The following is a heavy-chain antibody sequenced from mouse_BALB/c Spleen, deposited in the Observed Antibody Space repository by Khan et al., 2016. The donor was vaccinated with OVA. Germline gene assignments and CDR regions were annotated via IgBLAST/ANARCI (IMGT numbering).Heavy chain of an antibody. CDR1: GDSITSGY. Sequence: EVQLQESGPSLVKPSQTLSLTCSVTGDSITSGYWNWIRKFPENKLEYMGYIIYTGYTYYNPSLPSRISITRHTSKNQYYLQLNSVTDEDTATYYCARSTYRYAFVYWGQGTLGTVSA. J-gene: IGHJ3*01. CDR2: IIYTGYT. V-gene: IGHV3-8*02. CDR3: ARSTYRYAFVY. D-gene: IGHD2-12*01.